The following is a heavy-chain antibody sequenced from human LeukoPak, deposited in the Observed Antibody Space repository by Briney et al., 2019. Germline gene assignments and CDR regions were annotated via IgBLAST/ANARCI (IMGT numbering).Heavy chain of an antibody. CDR3: ASKRIYGDGYFQH. CDR1: GGSISSYY. D-gene: IGHD4-17*01. Sequence: PSETLSLTCTVSGGSISSYYWSWIRQPPGKGLEWIGYIYYSGSTNYNPSLKSRVTISVDTSKNQFSLKLSSVTAADTAVYYCASKRIYGDGYFQHWGQGTLVTVSS. CDR2: IYYSGST. J-gene: IGHJ1*01. V-gene: IGHV4-59*01.